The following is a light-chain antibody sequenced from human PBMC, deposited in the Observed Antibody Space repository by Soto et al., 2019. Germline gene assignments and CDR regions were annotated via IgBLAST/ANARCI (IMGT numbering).Light chain of an antibody. Sequence: EIVLTQSPATLSLSPGERATLSCRASQSVSTYLAWYHQKPGQAPRLLIYDASNKATGIPARFSGSGSGTAFTLTISSLEPEDFAVYYCQQRSDWPWTFGQGTQVEIK. J-gene: IGKJ1*01. CDR3: QQRSDWPWT. CDR1: QSVSTY. CDR2: DAS. V-gene: IGKV3-11*01.